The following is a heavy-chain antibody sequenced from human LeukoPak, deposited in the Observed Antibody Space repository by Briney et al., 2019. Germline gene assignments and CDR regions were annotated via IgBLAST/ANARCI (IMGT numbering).Heavy chain of an antibody. V-gene: IGHV4-39*01. D-gene: IGHD4-11*01. CDR2: IYYSGST. Sequence: PSETLSLTCTVSGGSISSSSYYWGWIRQPPGKGLEWIGSIYYSGSTYYNPSLKSRVTISVDTSKNQFSLKLSSVTAADTAVYYCARSEDSNSPFDYWGQGTLVTVSS. J-gene: IGHJ4*02. CDR1: GGSISSSSYY. CDR3: ARSEDSNSPFDY.